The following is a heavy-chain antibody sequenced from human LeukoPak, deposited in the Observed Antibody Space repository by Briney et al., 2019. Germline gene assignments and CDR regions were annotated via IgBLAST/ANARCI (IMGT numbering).Heavy chain of an antibody. D-gene: IGHD3-16*02. J-gene: IGHJ3*02. V-gene: IGHV1-69*01. Sequence: GSSVKVSCKASGGTFSSYAISWVRQAPGQGLEWMGGLIPIFGTANYAQKFQGRVTITADESTSTAYMELSSLRSEDTAVYYCARGDHYVWGSYRYSQSGAFDIWGQGTMVTVSS. CDR3: ARGDHYVWGSYRYSQSGAFDI. CDR2: LIPIFGTA. CDR1: GGTFSSYA.